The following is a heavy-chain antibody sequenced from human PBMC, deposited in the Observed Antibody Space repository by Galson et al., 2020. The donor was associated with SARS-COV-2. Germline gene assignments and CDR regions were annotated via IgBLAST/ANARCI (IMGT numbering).Heavy chain of an antibody. CDR3: AKDRGDPLRFWCYTFNYYYLDV. Sequence: GGSLRLSCEASGFTFSSYAMHWVRQAPGKGLEWVSVIRSSSDSTYYADSVKGRFTISRDNSKNAVYLQMNSLRDDDTGVYYCAKDRGDPLRFWCYTFNYYYLDVWGKGTTVTVFS. CDR1: GFTFSSYA. V-gene: IGHV3-23*01. CDR2: IRSSSDST. D-gene: IGHD3-16*02. J-gene: IGHJ6*03.